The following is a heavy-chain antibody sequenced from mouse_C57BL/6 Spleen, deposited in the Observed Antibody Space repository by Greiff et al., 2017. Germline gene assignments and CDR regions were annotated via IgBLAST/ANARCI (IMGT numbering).Heavy chain of an antibody. V-gene: IGHV1-64*01. CDR1: GYTFTSYW. Sequence: QVQLQQPGAELVKPGASVKLSCKASGYTFTSYWMHWVKQRPGQGLEWIGMIHPNSGSTNYNEKFKSKATLTVDKSSSTAYMQLSSLTSEDSAVYDCARGGYYGSRGYAMDYWGQGTSVTVSS. CDR3: ARGGYYGSRGYAMDY. D-gene: IGHD1-1*01. J-gene: IGHJ4*01. CDR2: IHPNSGST.